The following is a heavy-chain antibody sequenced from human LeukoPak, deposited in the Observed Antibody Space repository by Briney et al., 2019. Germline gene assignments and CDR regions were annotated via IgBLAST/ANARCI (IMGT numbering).Heavy chain of an antibody. Sequence: VMLGGSLRLSCAASGLSFSNAWMNWVRQAPGKGLEWVGRIRTKTDGGTADYAAPVQGRVTISRDDSKTTLYLEMNNLKIEDTAVYYCTARNLKVAYCTYYCGMDVWGQGTTVTVSS. CDR1: GLSFSNAW. J-gene: IGHJ6*02. CDR3: TARNLKVAYCTYYCGMDV. V-gene: IGHV3-15*07. CDR2: IRTKTDGGTA. D-gene: IGHD1-26*01.